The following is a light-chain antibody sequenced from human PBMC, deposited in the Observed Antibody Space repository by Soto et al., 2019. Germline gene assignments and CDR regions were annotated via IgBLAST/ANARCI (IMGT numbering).Light chain of an antibody. CDR1: QSVANSQ. J-gene: IGKJ4*01. V-gene: IGKV3-20*01. CDR3: QHHSRSQVLT. CDR2: GAS. Sequence: EIVLTQSPGTLSLSPGERATLSCRASQSVANSQLVWYQQIPGQAPRLLIYGASTRATGIPDRFTGSGSGTDFTLTISRLESEDLGVYFCQHHSRSQVLTFGGGTKVEIK.